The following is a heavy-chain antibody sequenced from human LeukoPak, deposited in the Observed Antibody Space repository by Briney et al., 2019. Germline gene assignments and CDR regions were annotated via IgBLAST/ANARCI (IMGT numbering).Heavy chain of an antibody. CDR3: ARQLWVTDDWYFDL. V-gene: IGHV4-61*02. CDR1: GGSISSDSYY. Sequence: SETLSLTCTVSGGSISSDSYYWNWIRQPAGKGLEWIGRMLTSGSTNHNPSLKSRVTISVDTSKNQFSLKLSSVTAADTAVYYCARQLWVTDDWYFDLWGRGTLVTVSS. J-gene: IGHJ2*01. CDR2: MLTSGST. D-gene: IGHD2-21*02.